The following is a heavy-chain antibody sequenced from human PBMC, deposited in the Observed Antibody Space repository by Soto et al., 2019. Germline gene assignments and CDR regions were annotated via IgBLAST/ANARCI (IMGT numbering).Heavy chain of an antibody. CDR3: ARERPSRGSYFWSGFLVNYGMDV. D-gene: IGHD3-3*01. CDR2: INHSGST. CDR1: GGSFSGYY. J-gene: IGHJ6*02. Sequence: SETLSLTCAVYGGSFSGYYWSWIRQPPGKGLEWIGEINHSGSTNYNPSLKSRVTISVDTSKNQFSLKLSSVTAADTAVYYCARERPSRGSYFWSGFLVNYGMDVWGQGTTVPVSS. V-gene: IGHV4-34*01.